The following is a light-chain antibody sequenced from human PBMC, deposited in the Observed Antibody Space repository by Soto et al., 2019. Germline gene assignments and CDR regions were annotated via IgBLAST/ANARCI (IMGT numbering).Light chain of an antibody. CDR2: GTS. CDR1: QSVRSSH. CDR3: QQYSSSPLT. V-gene: IGKV3-20*01. Sequence: EIVLTQSPGTLSLSPGDRATLSCRASQSVRSSHLAWYQQMPGQAPRLLIYGTSNRATGIPGRFSGSGSGTDFTLTISRLEPEDFAVYYCQQYSSSPLTFGGGTKVDIK. J-gene: IGKJ4*01.